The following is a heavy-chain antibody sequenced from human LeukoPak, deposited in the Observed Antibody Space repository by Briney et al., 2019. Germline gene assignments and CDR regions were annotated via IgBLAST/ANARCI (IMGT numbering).Heavy chain of an antibody. D-gene: IGHD1-20*01. V-gene: IGHV4-59*08. CDR2: IYYSGST. CDR1: GGSISSYY. J-gene: IGHJ3*02. Sequence: PSETLSLTCTVSGGSISSYYWSWIRQPPGKGLEWIGYIYYSGSTNYNPSLKSRVTISVDTSKNQFSLKLSSVTAADTAVYYCASTLTGITGNDDAFDIWGQGTMATVSS. CDR3: ASTLTGITGNDDAFDI.